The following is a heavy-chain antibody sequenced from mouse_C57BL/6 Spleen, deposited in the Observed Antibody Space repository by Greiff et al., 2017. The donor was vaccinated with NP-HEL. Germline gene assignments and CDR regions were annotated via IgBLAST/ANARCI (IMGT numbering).Heavy chain of an antibody. D-gene: IGHD1-1*01. J-gene: IGHJ3*01. CDR3: ARHYYGRAWFAY. V-gene: IGHV1-64*01. Sequence: QVQLQQPGAELVKPGASVKFSCKASGYTFTSYWMHWVKQRPGQGLEWIGMIHPNSGSTNYNEKFKSKATLTVDKSSSTAYMQLSSLTSEDSAVYYCARHYYGRAWFAYWGQGTLVTVSA. CDR1: GYTFTSYW. CDR2: IHPNSGST.